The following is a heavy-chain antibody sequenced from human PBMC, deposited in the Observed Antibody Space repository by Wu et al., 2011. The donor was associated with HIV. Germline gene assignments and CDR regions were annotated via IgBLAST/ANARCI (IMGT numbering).Heavy chain of an antibody. Sequence: QVQLVQSGAEVKKAGSSVKVSCKASGSTFSGYAVSWVRQAPGQGLEWMGGILPMFGSTNYARKFQGRVTITADKSATTVYLELRSLRSEDTAMYYXARSGVSAEYYFYYMNVWGKGTTVTVSS. V-gene: IGHV1-69*06. CDR1: GSTFSGYA. J-gene: IGHJ6*03. CDR2: ILPMFGST. CDR3: ARSGVSAEYYFYYMNV. D-gene: IGHD2-2*01.